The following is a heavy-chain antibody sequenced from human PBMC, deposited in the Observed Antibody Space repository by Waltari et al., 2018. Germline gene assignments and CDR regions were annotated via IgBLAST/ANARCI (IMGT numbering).Heavy chain of an antibody. CDR2: IFYNGAT. J-gene: IGHJ5*02. CDR1: GGPLNSXH. V-gene: IGHV4-59*03. CDR3: ARMXTIVRGLKAPXNKWFHP. Sequence: QVQLXVSGPRLVKTSEPLSLTXTVSGGPLNSXHWSWLRQTPAKGLEWVGYIFYNGATSYSPSLXSRLTISVXTSTXQCXRKXTXVXAADSAVXXXARMXTIVRGLKAPXNKWFHPXGQGMFVTVXS. D-gene: IGHD3-10*01.